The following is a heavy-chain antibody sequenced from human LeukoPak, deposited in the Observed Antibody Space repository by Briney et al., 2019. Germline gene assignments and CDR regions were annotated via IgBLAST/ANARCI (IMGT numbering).Heavy chain of an antibody. J-gene: IGHJ6*04. Sequence: GASVKVSCKASGGTFSSYAISWVRQAPGQGLEWMGGIIPIFGTANYAQKFQGRVTITADESTSTAYMELSSLRSEDTAVYYCASMGGSVRGGYYYGMDVWGKGTTVTVSS. CDR1: GGTFSSYA. V-gene: IGHV1-69*13. CDR3: ASMGGSVRGGYYYGMDV. D-gene: IGHD3-10*01. CDR2: IIPIFGTA.